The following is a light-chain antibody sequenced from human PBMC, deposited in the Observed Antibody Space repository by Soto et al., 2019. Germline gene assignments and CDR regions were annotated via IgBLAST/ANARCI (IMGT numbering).Light chain of an antibody. CDR2: EVT. Sequence: QSALTQPASASGSPGQSITISCTGTSSDVGGYNYVSWYQQHPDKAPKLIIYEVTNRPSGVSYRFSASKSGNTASLTISGLQAEDEADYFCSSYTSSSTFAVFGGGTKLTVL. CDR1: SSDVGGYNY. CDR3: SSYTSSSTFAV. J-gene: IGLJ3*02. V-gene: IGLV2-14*01.